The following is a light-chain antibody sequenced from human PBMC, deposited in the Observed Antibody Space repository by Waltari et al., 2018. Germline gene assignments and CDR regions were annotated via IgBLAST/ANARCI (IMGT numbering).Light chain of an antibody. Sequence: QSALTQPRSVSGSPGQSVTIPCTGTSSDVGGYNYVSWYQQHPVKPPKVVIYDVNNRPSGVPDRFSGSKSGNTASLTISGLQSEDEADYYCCSYAGSYTLIFGGGTKLTVL. CDR2: DVN. CDR1: SSDVGGYNY. J-gene: IGLJ2*01. CDR3: CSYAGSYTLI. V-gene: IGLV2-11*01.